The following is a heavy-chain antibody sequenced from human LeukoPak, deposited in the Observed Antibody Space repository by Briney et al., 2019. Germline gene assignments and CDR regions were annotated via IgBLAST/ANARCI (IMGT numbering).Heavy chain of an antibody. CDR1: GYTFTGYY. J-gene: IGHJ5*02. CDR3: ARGGTRGRYSSGWYFDYP. Sequence: ASVKVSCKASGYTFTGYYMHWVRQAPGQGLEWMGWINPNSGGTNYAQKFQGWVTMTRDTSISTAYMELGRLRSDDTAVYYCARGGTRGRYSSGWYFDYPGGREPLVTVSS. V-gene: IGHV1-2*04. D-gene: IGHD6-19*01. CDR2: INPNSGGT.